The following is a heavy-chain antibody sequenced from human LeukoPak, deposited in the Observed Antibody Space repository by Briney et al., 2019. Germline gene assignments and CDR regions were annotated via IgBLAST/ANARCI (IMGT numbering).Heavy chain of an antibody. J-gene: IGHJ3*02. CDR3: ARTSLQYFGSGSYSLDVFDI. CDR1: GFTFSTYA. V-gene: IGHV3-30-3*01. Sequence: GRSLRLSCAASGFTFSTYALHWIRQAPGKGLEWVAAITSDGSKKYYADSVKGRFTISRDNSKNTLYLQMNSLRGDDTAVYFCARTSLQYFGSGSYSLDVFDIWGQGTMVTVSS. CDR2: ITSDGSKK. D-gene: IGHD3-10*01.